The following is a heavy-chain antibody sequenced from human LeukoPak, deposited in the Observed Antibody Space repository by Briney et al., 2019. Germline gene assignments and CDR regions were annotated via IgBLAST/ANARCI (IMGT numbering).Heavy chain of an antibody. V-gene: IGHV1-2*06. CDR1: GYTFTGYY. CDR3: ARDHSSGGPYFDY. D-gene: IGHD6-19*01. CDR2: INPNSGGT. Sequence: ASVKVSCKASGYTFTGYYMHWVRQAPGQGLEWMGRINPNSGGTNYAQKFQGRVTMTRDTSISTAYMELSSLRSEDTAVYYCARDHSSGGPYFDYWGQGTLVTVSS. J-gene: IGHJ4*02.